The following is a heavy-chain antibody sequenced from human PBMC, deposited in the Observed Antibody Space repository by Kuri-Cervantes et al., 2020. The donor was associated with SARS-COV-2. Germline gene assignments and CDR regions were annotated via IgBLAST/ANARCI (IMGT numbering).Heavy chain of an antibody. D-gene: IGHD6-13*01. Sequence: ETLSLTCAAAGFSVSSNFMSWVRQAPGKGLEWVSAISGSGGSTYYADSVKGRFTISRDNSKNTLYLQMNSLRAEDTAVYYCANWRRRIAAAGPFDYWGQGTLVTVSS. V-gene: IGHV3-23*01. CDR2: ISGSGGST. J-gene: IGHJ4*02. CDR3: ANWRRRIAAAGPFDY. CDR1: GFSVSSNF.